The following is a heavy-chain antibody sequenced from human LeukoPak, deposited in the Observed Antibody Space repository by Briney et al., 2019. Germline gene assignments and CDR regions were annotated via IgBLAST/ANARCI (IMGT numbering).Heavy chain of an antibody. Sequence: SVKVSCKASGGTFSSYAISWVRQAPGQGLEWMGGIIPIFGTANYAQKFQGRVTITADESTSTAYMELSSLRSEDTAVYYCARSWSSTSRQKKGPFDYWGQGNLVTVS. CDR1: GGTFSSYA. D-gene: IGHD2-2*01. CDR2: IIPIFGTA. CDR3: ARSWSSTSRQKKGPFDY. J-gene: IGHJ4*02. V-gene: IGHV1-69*13.